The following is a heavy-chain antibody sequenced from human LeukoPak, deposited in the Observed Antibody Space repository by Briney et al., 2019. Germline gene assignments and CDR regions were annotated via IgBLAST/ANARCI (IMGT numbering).Heavy chain of an antibody. CDR2: INHSGSA. J-gene: IGHJ5*02. V-gene: IGHV4-34*01. Sequence: SETLSLTCAVYGGSFTGYYWSWVRQSPGKGLEWSGEINHSGSANYNPSLKSRVTISGDMSTNQFSLNLTSVTAADTAVYYCARGSYDFWSGYTNWFDPWGQGTLVTVSS. D-gene: IGHD3-3*01. CDR1: GGSFTGYY. CDR3: ARGSYDFWSGYTNWFDP.